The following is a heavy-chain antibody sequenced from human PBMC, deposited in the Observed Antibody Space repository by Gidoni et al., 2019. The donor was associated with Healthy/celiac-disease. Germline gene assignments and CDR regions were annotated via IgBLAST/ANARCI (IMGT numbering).Heavy chain of an antibody. CDR2: IYYSGST. CDR3: ANINRDYDFWSGYYSYYYYGMDV. CDR1: GGSISSSSYY. D-gene: IGHD3-3*01. Sequence: QLQLQESGPGLVKPSETLSLTCTVSGGSISSSSYYWGWIRQPPGKGLEWIGSIYYSGSTYYNPSLKSRVTISVDTSKNQFSLKLSSVTAADTAVYYCANINRDYDFWSGYYSYYYYGMDVWGQGTTVTVSS. V-gene: IGHV4-39*07. J-gene: IGHJ6*02.